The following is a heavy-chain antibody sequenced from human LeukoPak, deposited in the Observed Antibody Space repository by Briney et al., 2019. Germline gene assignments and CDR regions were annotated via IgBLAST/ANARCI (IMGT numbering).Heavy chain of an antibody. D-gene: IGHD2-21*02. V-gene: IGHV3-23*01. Sequence: GRSLRLSCAASGFSFSNYALSWVRQAPGKGLEWVSSMGGSTGNTYYAGSVKGRFTISRDNSKNTLYLQMKSLRGDDTAVYYCAKPPLEYCGGDCSYFFDNWGQGTLVTVSS. CDR3: AKPPLEYCGGDCSYFFDN. J-gene: IGHJ4*02. CDR1: GFSFSNYA. CDR2: MGGSTGNT.